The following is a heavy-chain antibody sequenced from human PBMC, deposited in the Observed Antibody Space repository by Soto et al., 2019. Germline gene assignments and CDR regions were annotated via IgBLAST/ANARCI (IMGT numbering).Heavy chain of an antibody. CDR3: ANQDSSGWYYYGY. CDR1: GFTFSSYA. J-gene: IGHJ4*02. D-gene: IGHD6-19*01. V-gene: IGHV3-23*01. CDR2: ISGSGGST. Sequence: EVQLLESGGGLVQPGGSLRLSCAASGFTFSSYAMSWVRQAPGKGLEWVSAISGSGGSTYYADSVKGRFTISRDNSKNTLYLQMNSLRAEDTAVYSCANQDSSGWYYYGYWGQGTLVTVSS.